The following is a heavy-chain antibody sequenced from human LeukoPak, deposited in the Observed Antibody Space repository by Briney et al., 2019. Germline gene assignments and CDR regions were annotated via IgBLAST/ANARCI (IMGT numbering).Heavy chain of an antibody. J-gene: IGHJ4*02. Sequence: SETLSLTCTVSGGYISTYYWSWIRQPPGKGLEWIGYSCNSGSTYCNPSLKTRVTISVDTSKNQFSLKLTSVTAADTAVYYCASVGSGSFDSWGQGTLVTVSS. V-gene: IGHV4-59*01. CDR2: SCNSGST. CDR1: GGYISTYY. CDR3: ASVGSGSFDS. D-gene: IGHD6-19*01.